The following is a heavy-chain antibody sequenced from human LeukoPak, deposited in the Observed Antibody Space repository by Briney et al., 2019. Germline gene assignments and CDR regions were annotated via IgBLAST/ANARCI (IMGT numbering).Heavy chain of an antibody. CDR2: IYPGDSDT. Sequence: ESLPISCMGSAYRSTTYWSGWVRQMPGKGLEWMGIIYPGDSDTIYSPSFQGQVTNSADKSITTAYLQWSSLKASDTAMYYCARIHLVHGIIRAFDIWGQGTLVTVSS. CDR3: ARIHLVHGIIRAFDI. V-gene: IGHV5-51*01. D-gene: IGHD3-10*01. J-gene: IGHJ3*02. CDR1: AYRSTTYW.